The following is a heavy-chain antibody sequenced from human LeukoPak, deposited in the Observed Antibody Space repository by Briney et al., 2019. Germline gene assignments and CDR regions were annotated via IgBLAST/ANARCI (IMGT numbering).Heavy chain of an antibody. CDR3: ARERDWGQDY. CDR1: GYTFTDYY. CDR2: INPNSGGT. J-gene: IGHJ4*02. Sequence: ASVKVSCKASGYTFTDYYILWVRQAPGQGLEGMGWINPNSGGTNYAQKFQGSVTMNRYTTISTPYMALSRLISDDTAVYYCARERDWGQDYWGQGTLVTVSS. D-gene: IGHD7-27*01. V-gene: IGHV1-2*02.